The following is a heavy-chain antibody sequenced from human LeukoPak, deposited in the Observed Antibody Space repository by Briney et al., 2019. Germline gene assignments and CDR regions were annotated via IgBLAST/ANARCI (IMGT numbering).Heavy chain of an antibody. D-gene: IGHD2-15*01. CDR3: VRQDCSGGSCYLDY. CDR1: RFIFSNYA. V-gene: IGHV3-30*09. Sequence: GGSLRLSCAASRFIFSNYAMHWVRQAPGKGLDWVAVISYHGRDQFYADSVKGRFAISRDSSKDTLYLQMNSLRTEDTAVYYCVRQDCSGGSCYLDYWGQGTLVTVSS. J-gene: IGHJ4*02. CDR2: ISYHGRDQ.